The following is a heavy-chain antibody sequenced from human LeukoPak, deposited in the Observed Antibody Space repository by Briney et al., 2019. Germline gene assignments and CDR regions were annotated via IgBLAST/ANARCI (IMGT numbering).Heavy chain of an antibody. D-gene: IGHD4-17*01. J-gene: IGHJ5*02. CDR1: GGTFSSYA. Sequence: GASVKVSYKASGGTFSSYAISWVRQAPGQGLEWMGGIIPIVGTANYAQKFQGRVTITADKSTSTAYMELSSLRSEDTAVYYCARDYLEYGDYGHGTWGQGTLVTVSS. CDR2: IIPIVGTA. CDR3: ARDYLEYGDYGHGT. V-gene: IGHV1-69*06.